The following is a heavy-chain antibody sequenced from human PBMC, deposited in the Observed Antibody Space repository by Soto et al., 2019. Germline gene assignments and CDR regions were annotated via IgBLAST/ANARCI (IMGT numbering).Heavy chain of an antibody. Sequence: QVQLQEPGPGLVTPSGALSLTCSVSGVSISRSNWWTWVRQAPGNGLQLIEELYPSGGTTYNPSLQNRGTISVHHSKTHLSLTLTSVSAAAAGVYYCARCLHCSKGGRFDPWGQGALVTVSS. V-gene: IGHV4-4*02. J-gene: IGHJ5*02. CDR1: GVSISRSNW. CDR3: ARCLHCSKGGRFDP. D-gene: IGHD2-8*01. CDR2: LYPSGGT.